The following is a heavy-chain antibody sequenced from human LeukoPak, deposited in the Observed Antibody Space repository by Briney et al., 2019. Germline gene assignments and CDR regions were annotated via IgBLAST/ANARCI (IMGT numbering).Heavy chain of an antibody. J-gene: IGHJ5*02. V-gene: IGHV3-21*01. D-gene: IGHD3-3*01. CDR2: IGSSGSHI. CDR1: GFTLRTYS. CDR3: ARPEGHRFLEWFRWFDP. Sequence: PGGSLRLSCAASGFTLRTYSMNWVRQAPGKGLEWVSSIGSSGSHIYYADSVKGRFTISRDIAKNSLYLQMNTLRAEDTAVYYCARPEGHRFLEWFRWFDPWGQGTLVTVSS.